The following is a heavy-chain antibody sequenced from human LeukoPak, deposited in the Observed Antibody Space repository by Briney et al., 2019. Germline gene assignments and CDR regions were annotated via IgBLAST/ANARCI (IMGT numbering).Heavy chain of an antibody. D-gene: IGHD1-1*01. Sequence: PGGSLRLSCAASGFTFGSYWISWVRQAPGKGLEWVANIKQDGSEKYYVDSVKGRFTISRDNAKNSLYLQMNSLRAEDTAVYYCARDAATGTTYYYYGMDVWGKGTTVTVSS. V-gene: IGHV3-7*03. CDR1: GFTFGSYW. CDR3: ARDAATGTTYYYYGMDV. CDR2: IKQDGSEK. J-gene: IGHJ6*04.